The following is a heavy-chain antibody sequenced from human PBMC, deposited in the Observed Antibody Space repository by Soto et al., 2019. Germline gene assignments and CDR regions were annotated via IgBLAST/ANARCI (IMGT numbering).Heavy chain of an antibody. Sequence: VASVKVSCKASGYTFTSYAMHWVRQAPGQRLEWMGWINAGNGNTKYSQKFQGRVTITRDTSASTAYMELSSLRSEDTAVYYCAREYYDSSGYYTNWFDPWGRGTLVTVSS. V-gene: IGHV1-3*01. CDR3: AREYYDSSGYYTNWFDP. CDR2: INAGNGNT. D-gene: IGHD3-22*01. CDR1: GYTFTSYA. J-gene: IGHJ5*02.